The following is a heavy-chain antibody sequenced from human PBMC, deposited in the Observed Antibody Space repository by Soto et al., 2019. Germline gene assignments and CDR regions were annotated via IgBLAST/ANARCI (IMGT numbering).Heavy chain of an antibody. Sequence: QVQLQQWGAGLLKPSETLSLTCAVYGGSFSGYYWSWIRQPPGKGLEWIGEINHSGSTNYNPSLKSRLTLSVHTSKHPLSLKLSSLTAAATAVYYCPPPYRLYDRGPLGYWRQATLLTVSS. D-gene: IGHD5-12*01. CDR3: PPPYRLYDRGPLGY. CDR1: GGSFSGYY. J-gene: IGHJ4*02. CDR2: INHSGST. V-gene: IGHV4-34*01.